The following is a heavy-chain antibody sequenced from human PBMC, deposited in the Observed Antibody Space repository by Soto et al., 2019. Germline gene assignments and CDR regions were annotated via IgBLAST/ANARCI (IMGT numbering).Heavy chain of an antibody. CDR3: AKDYVILTGYYSGPADAFDI. D-gene: IGHD3-9*01. J-gene: IGHJ3*02. CDR2: ISGSGGST. CDR1: GFTFSSYA. V-gene: IGHV3-23*01. Sequence: GGSLRLSCAASGFTFSSYAMSWVRQAPGKGLEWVSAISGSGGSTYYADSVKGRFTISRDNSKNTLYLQMNSLRAEDTAVYYCAKDYVILTGYYSGPADAFDIWGQGTMVTVSS.